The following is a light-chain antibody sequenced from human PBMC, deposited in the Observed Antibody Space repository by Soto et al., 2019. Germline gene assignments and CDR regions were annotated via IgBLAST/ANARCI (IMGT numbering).Light chain of an antibody. CDR2: AAS. J-gene: IGKJ4*01. CDR3: QQYYNWPPLT. Sequence: EVVIKQSPATLSVSPGERATLSCRASQSVGSNLAWYQQKPGQAPRLLIYAASTRATGIPARFSGSRSGTEFTLTISSLXSEDFAVYYCQQYYNWPPLTFGGGTKVDIK. V-gene: IGKV3-15*01. CDR1: QSVGSN.